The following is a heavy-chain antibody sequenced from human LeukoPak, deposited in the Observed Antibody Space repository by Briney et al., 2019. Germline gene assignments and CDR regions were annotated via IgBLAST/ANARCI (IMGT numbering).Heavy chain of an antibody. CDR1: GGSISSGGYS. V-gene: IGHV4-30-2*01. J-gene: IGHJ3*02. Sequence: SQTLSLTCAVSGGSISSGGYSWSWIRQPPGKGLEWIGYIYHSGSTYYNPSLKSRVIISVDRSKNQFSLKLSSVTAADTAVYYCARGLGGQGGNAFYNRGQRKMGTGS. CDR2: IYHSGST. D-gene: IGHD3-16*01. CDR3: ARGLGGQGGNAFYN.